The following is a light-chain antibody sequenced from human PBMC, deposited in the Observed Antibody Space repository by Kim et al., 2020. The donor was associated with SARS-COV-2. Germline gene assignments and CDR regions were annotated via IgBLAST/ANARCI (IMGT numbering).Light chain of an antibody. J-gene: IGKJ2*01. CDR1: QSIISY. V-gene: IGKV1-39*01. CDR3: QQSYSTLPYT. CDR2: AAS. Sequence: ASVGDRVIITCRASQSIISYLNWYQQKPGKAPKLLIYAASSLQSGVPSRFSGSGSGTDFTLTISSLQPEDFATYYCQQSYSTLPYTFGQGTKLEI.